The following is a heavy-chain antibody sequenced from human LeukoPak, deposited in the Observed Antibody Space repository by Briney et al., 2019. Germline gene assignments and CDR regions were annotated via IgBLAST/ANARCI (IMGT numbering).Heavy chain of an antibody. V-gene: IGHV3-21*01. J-gene: IGHJ4*02. Sequence: GGSLRLSCSASGLTFTKYYMNWVRQAPGKGLEWVSSISSNSAKIYYADSVKGRFTISRDNAKNSLYLQMNSLRAEDTAVYYCAREAYGSGNYPFDFWGQGTLVTVSS. CDR1: GLTFTKYY. CDR3: AREAYGSGNYPFDF. D-gene: IGHD3-10*01. CDR2: ISSNSAKI.